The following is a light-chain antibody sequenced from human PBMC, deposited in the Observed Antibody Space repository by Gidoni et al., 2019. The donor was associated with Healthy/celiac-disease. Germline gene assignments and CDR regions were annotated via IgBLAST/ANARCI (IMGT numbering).Light chain of an antibody. Sequence: EIVMTQSPATLSVSPGDRATLSCRASQSVSSNLAWYQQKPGQAPRLLIYGASTRATGIPARCSGSGSGTEFTLTISSLQSEDFAVYYCQQYNNWPPAYTFGQGTKLEIK. CDR2: GAS. J-gene: IGKJ2*01. V-gene: IGKV3-15*01. CDR1: QSVSSN. CDR3: QQYNNWPPAYT.